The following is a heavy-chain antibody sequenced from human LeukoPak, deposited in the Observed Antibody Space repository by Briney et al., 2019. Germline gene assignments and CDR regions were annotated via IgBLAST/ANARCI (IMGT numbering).Heavy chain of an antibody. D-gene: IGHD5-12*01. CDR1: GFSFSSYS. V-gene: IGHV3-48*04. J-gene: IGHJ4*02. CDR3: VRGGYRGFVDEY. CDR2: ISSSSSTI. Sequence: GGSLRLSCAASGFSFSSYSMNWVRQAPGKGLEWVSYISSSSSTIYYADSVKGRFTISRDNAKSSLYLQMNSLRAEDTAVYYCVRGGYRGFVDEYWGQEPRVTVSS.